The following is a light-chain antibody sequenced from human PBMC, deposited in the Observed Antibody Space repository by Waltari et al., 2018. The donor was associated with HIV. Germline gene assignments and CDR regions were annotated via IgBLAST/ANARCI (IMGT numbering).Light chain of an antibody. V-gene: IGLV8-61*01. Sequence: QTVVTQEPSLSVSPGGTVTLTSGLTFGSVFSGNYPSWYQQTPGQPPRALIYSSKTRSSGVPDRFSGSILGDKAALTITGAQADDESVYYCSLYLDSGVSVFGGGTRLSV. CDR2: SSK. J-gene: IGLJ3*02. CDR1: FGSVFSGNY. CDR3: SLYLDSGVSV.